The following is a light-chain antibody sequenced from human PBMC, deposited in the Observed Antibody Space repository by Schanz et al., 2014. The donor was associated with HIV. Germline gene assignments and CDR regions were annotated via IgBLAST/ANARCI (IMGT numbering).Light chain of an antibody. CDR1: SSDVGGYNS. J-gene: IGLJ3*02. Sequence: QSALTQPASVSGSPGQSITISCTGTSSDVGGYNSVSWYQQHPGKAPKLMIYDVNNRPSGVPDRFSGSTSGTSASLVISGLQSEDEADYYCQSYDSGLSGWVFGGGTKLTVL. V-gene: IGLV2-14*03. CDR2: DVN. CDR3: QSYDSGLSGWV.